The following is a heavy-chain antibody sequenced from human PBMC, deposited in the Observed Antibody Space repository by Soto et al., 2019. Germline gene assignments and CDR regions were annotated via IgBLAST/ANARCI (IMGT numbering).Heavy chain of an antibody. V-gene: IGHV1-69*01. Sequence: QVQLVQSGAEVKKPGSSVKVSCKASGGTFSSYAISWVRQAPGQGLEWMGGIIPIFGTANYAQKFQGRVTITADESPITASRGLRSLRSEATAVYYCAGGRDYYNSSGHGYFDLWGRGPLVTVS. CDR3: AGGRDYYNSSGHGYFDL. J-gene: IGHJ2*01. D-gene: IGHD3-22*01. CDR1: GGTFSSYA. CDR2: IIPIFGTA.